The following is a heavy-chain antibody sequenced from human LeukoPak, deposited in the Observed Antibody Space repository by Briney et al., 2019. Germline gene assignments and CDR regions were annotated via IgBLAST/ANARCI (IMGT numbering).Heavy chain of an antibody. Sequence: GSVKVSCKASGCTFTSYDMNWVRQAAGQGLEWMGWMNPNSGNTDYAQKVQGRVTITRNNAISTAYMELRSLRSEDTAVYYCARGRWFDPWGQGTLVTVSS. J-gene: IGHJ5*02. CDR1: GCTFTSYD. V-gene: IGHV1-8*01. CDR2: MNPNSGNT. CDR3: ARGRWFDP.